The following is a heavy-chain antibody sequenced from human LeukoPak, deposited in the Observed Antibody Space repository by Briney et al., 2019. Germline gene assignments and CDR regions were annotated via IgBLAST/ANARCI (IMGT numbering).Heavy chain of an antibody. J-gene: IGHJ6*03. D-gene: IGHD4-11*01. V-gene: IGHV3-11*04. CDR2: ISSSGSTI. CDR3: AIPTVETVTTKPYYYYMDV. CDR1: GFTFSDYY. Sequence: PGGSLRLSCAASGFTFSDYYMSWIRQAPGKGLEWVSYISSSGSTIYYADSVKGRFTISRDNAKNSLYLQMNSLRAEDTAVYYCAIPTVETVTTKPYYYYMDVWAKGPRSPSP.